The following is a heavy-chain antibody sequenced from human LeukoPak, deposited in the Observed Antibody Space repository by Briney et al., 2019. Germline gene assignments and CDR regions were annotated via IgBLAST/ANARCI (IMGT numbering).Heavy chain of an antibody. CDR1: GYTFTSYG. D-gene: IGHD5-18*01. J-gene: IGHJ4*02. Sequence: ASAKVSCKASGYTFTSYGISWVRQAPGQGLEWMGWISAHNGNTNYAQKLQGRVTMTTDTSTSTAYMELRSLRSDDTAVYYCARERYSYGAFDYWGQGTLVTVSS. CDR3: ARERYSYGAFDY. CDR2: ISAHNGNT. V-gene: IGHV1-18*01.